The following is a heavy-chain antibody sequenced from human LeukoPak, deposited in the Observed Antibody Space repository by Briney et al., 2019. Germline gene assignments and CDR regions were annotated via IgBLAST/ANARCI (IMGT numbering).Heavy chain of an antibody. CDR3: ARGAQETRGMDV. V-gene: IGHV1-2*06. J-gene: IGHJ6*02. Sequence: ASEKVSCKASGYTYTGYYMHWVRQAAGQWLELMGRINPNSGGTNYAQKFQGRVTMTRDTSISTAYMELSRLRSDDTAVYYCARGAQETRGMDVWGQGTTVTVSS. CDR2: INPNSGGT. CDR1: GYTYTGYY.